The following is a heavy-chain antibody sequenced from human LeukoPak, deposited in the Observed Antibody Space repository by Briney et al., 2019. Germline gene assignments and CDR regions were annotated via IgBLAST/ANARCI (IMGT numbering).Heavy chain of an antibody. CDR1: GYTFTGYY. CDR2: INPNSGGT. Sequence: ASVKVSCKASGYTFTGYYMHWVRQAPGQGLEWMGRINPNSGGTNYAQKFQGRVTMTRDTSISTAYMELSRLRSDDTAVYYCASFGPREGYYYYYMDVLGKGTTVTVSS. V-gene: IGHV1-2*06. CDR3: ASFGPREGYYYYYMDV. J-gene: IGHJ6*03. D-gene: IGHD1-26*01.